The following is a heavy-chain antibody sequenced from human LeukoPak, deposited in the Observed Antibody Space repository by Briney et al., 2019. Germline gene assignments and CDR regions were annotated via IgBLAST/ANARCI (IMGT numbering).Heavy chain of an antibody. CDR2: ISGSGGST. D-gene: IGHD3-10*01. CDR3: AKRPGTVLLDAFDI. J-gene: IGHJ3*02. CDR1: GFTFGDYA. Sequence: GGSLRLSCTASGFTFGDYAMSWIRQAPGKGLEWVSGISGSGGSTYYADSVKGRFTISRDNSENTLYLQMNNLRAEDTAVYNCAKRPGTVLLDAFDIWGQGTMVTVSS. V-gene: IGHV3-23*01.